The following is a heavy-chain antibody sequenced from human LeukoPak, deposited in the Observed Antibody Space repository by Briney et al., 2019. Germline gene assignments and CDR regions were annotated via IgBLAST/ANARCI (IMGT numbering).Heavy chain of an antibody. CDR2: ISYDGSNK. V-gene: IGHV3-30-3*01. J-gene: IGHJ6*02. D-gene: IGHD2-15*01. Sequence: PGGSLRLSCAASGFIFSNYAMHWVREAPGKGLEWVAVISYDGSNKYYADSVKGRFTISRDNSKNTLYLQMNSLRAEDTAVYYCARAGKYCSGGSCPYYYYGMDVWGQGTTVTVSS. CDR3: ARAGKYCSGGSCPYYYYGMDV. CDR1: GFIFSNYA.